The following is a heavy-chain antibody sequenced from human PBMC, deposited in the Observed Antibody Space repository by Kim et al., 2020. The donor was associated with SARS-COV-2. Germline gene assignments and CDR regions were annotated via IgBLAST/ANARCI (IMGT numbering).Heavy chain of an antibody. D-gene: IGHD4-17*01. V-gene: IGHV4-39*07. Sequence: SETLSLTCTVSGGSISSSSYYWGWIRQPPGKGLEWIGSIYYSGSTYYNPSLKSRVTISVDTSKNQFSLKLSSVTAADTAVYYCARVILRAYYFDYWGQGTLVTVSS. J-gene: IGHJ4*02. CDR3: ARVILRAYYFDY. CDR2: IYYSGST. CDR1: GGSISSSSYY.